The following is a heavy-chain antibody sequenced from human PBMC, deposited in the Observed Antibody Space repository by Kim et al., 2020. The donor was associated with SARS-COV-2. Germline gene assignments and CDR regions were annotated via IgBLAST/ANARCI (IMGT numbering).Heavy chain of an antibody. Sequence: GGSLRLSCAASGFTFDDYTMHWVRQAPGKGLEWVSLISWDGGSTYYADSVKGRFTISRDNSKNSLYLQMNSLRTEDTALYYCAKGPPLHHVDTAMVVDYWGQGTLVTVSS. J-gene: IGHJ4*02. V-gene: IGHV3-43*01. CDR2: ISWDGGST. D-gene: IGHD5-18*01. CDR1: GFTFDDYT. CDR3: AKGPPLHHVDTAMVVDY.